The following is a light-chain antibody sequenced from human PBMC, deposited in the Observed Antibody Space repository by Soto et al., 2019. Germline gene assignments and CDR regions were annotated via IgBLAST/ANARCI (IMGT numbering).Light chain of an antibody. CDR1: QSVRSNY. J-gene: IGKJ2*01. V-gene: IGKV3-20*01. CDR2: GAS. CDR3: HQYGNSPGT. Sequence: EIVLTQSPGTLSLSPGERATLSCRASQSVRSNYLAWYQQKPGQAPSLLIYGASTRATGIPDRFSGSGSGTDFTLTITRLEPEDFGVYYCHQYGNSPGTFGQGTKLEIK.